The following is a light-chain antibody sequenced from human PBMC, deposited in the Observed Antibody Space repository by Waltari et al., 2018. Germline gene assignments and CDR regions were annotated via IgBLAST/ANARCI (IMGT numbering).Light chain of an antibody. CDR1: STHVGGYDY. J-gene: IGLJ2*01. CDR3: SSYTTSSTSV. CDR2: DVS. V-gene: IGLV2-14*03. Sequence: QSALTQPASVSGSPGQSITISCTGTSTHVGGYDYVSWYQQHPGKAPKLTIYDVSKRPSGVSNRISDSKSGNTAALTVSGLQAEDEADDYCSSYTTSSTSVFGGGTKLTVL.